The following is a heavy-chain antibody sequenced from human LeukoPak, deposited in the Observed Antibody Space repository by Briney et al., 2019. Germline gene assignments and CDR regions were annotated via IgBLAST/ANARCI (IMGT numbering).Heavy chain of an antibody. Sequence: GGSLRLSCAASGFTFSSYWMTWVRQAPGKGLEWMANIRDDGSDKYYVDSVKGRFTISRDNAQNTLILQMDSLRVEDTAVYYCVRHTRRSPGDYWGQGTLVTVST. CDR2: IRDDGSDK. V-gene: IGHV3-7*01. CDR3: VRHTRRSPGDY. J-gene: IGHJ4*02. CDR1: GFTFSSYW. D-gene: IGHD1-26*01.